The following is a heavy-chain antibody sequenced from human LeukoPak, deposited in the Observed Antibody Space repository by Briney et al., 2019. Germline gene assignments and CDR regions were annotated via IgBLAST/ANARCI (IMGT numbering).Heavy chain of an antibody. D-gene: IGHD6-13*01. V-gene: IGHV3-48*04. CDR3: ARVRASNSWHYTIDY. CDR2: ISSSSSTI. J-gene: IGHJ4*02. Sequence: GGSLRLSCAASGFTFSSYSMNWVRQAPGKGLEWVSYISSSSSTIYYADSVKGRFTISRDNAKNSLYLQMDSLKAEDTAVYYCARVRASNSWHYTIDYWGQGTLVTVSS. CDR1: GFTFSSYS.